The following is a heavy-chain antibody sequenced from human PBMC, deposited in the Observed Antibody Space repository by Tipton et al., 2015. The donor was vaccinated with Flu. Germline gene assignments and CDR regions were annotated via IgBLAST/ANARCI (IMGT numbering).Heavy chain of an antibody. Sequence: AVSGFTFSSYAMSWVRQAPGKGLEWVSAISGSGGSTYYADSVKGRFTISRDNSKNTLYLQMNSLRAEDTAVYYCAKDGVYDFWSGYYTGMGYWGQGTLVTVSS. J-gene: IGHJ4*02. CDR1: GFTFSSYA. V-gene: IGHV3-23*01. D-gene: IGHD3-3*01. CDR2: ISGSGGST. CDR3: AKDGVYDFWSGYYTGMGY.